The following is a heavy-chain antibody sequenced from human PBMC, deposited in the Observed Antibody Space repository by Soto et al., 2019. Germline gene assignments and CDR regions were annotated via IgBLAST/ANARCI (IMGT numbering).Heavy chain of an antibody. J-gene: IGHJ4*02. CDR2: INPSSGGT. D-gene: IGHD3-22*01. CDR1: GYTFISPY. CDR3: ARHVHGSSGYYYY. V-gene: IGHV1-2*02. Sequence: ASVKVSCKASGYTFISPYMHWVRHAPGQGLEWMGWINPSSGGTYYAQRFQGRVTMTRAMAVDTAYLELSSLKSDDTAVYYWARHVHGSSGYYYYCGKRTLVTVSS.